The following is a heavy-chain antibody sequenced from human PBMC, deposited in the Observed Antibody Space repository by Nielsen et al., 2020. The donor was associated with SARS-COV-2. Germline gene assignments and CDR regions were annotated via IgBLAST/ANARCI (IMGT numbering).Heavy chain of an antibody. V-gene: IGHV3-9*01. Sequence: GGSLRLSCAASGFTFDDYAMHWVRQAPGKGLEWVSGISWNSGSIGYADSVKGRFTISRDNAKNSLYLQMNSLRAEDTALYYCAKASDGYNDYWDQGTLVTVSS. CDR1: GFTFDDYA. CDR3: AKASDGYNDY. CDR2: ISWNSGSI. J-gene: IGHJ4*02. D-gene: IGHD5-24*01.